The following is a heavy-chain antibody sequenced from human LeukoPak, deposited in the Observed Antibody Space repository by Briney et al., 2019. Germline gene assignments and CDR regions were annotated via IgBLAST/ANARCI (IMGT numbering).Heavy chain of an antibody. V-gene: IGHV4-34*01. J-gene: IGHJ5*02. D-gene: IGHD1-14*01. CDR1: GWSIRGYY. Sequence: SETLSLTCAVSGWSIRGYYWSWVRQSPGKGLEWIGDINQNAGTDYNPSLKSRVTMSIDSSKNPISLNVTAATAADTAIYYCARDRTRLSWRDPWGQGTLVTVSS. CDR2: INQNAGT. CDR3: ARDRTRLSWRDP.